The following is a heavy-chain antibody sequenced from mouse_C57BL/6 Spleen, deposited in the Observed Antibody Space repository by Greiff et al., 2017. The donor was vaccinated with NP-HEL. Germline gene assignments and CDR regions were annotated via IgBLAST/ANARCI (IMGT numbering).Heavy chain of an antibody. CDR2: ISYDGSN. Sequence: EVKLQESGPGLVKPSQSLSLTCSVTGYSITSGYYWNWIRQFPGNKLEWMGYISYDGSNNYNPSLKNRISITRDTSKNQFFLKLNSVTTEDTATYYCARGGYYGSSWYFDYWGQGTTLTVSS. J-gene: IGHJ2*01. D-gene: IGHD1-1*01. V-gene: IGHV3-6*01. CDR3: ARGGYYGSSWYFDY. CDR1: GYSITSGYY.